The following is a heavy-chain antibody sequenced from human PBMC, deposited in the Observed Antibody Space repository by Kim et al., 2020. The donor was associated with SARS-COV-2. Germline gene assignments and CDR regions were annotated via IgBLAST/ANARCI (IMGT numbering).Heavy chain of an antibody. Sequence: SETLSLTCTVSGGSISSYYWSWIRQPPGKGLEWIGYIYYSGSTNYNPSLKSRVTISVDTSKNQFSLKLSSVTAADTAVYYCARAGYSGSYGNAFDIWGQG. V-gene: IGHV4-59*01. D-gene: IGHD1-26*01. CDR1: GGSISSYY. CDR3: ARAGYSGSYGNAFDI. J-gene: IGHJ3*02. CDR2: IYYSGST.